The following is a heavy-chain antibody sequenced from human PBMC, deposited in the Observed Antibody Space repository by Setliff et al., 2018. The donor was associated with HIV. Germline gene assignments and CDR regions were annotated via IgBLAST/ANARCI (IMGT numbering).Heavy chain of an antibody. CDR3: AKLQGDYYYMDV. CDR1: GFTFSNYG. D-gene: IGHD3-10*01. Sequence: LRLSCAASGFTFSNYGMHWVRQAPGKGLEWVTYIRLDGNNKYYADSVKGRFTISRDNSRNTLYLQMNSLRAEDTAVYYCAKLQGDYYYMDVWGKGTTVTVS. CDR2: IRLDGNNK. V-gene: IGHV3-30*02. J-gene: IGHJ6*03.